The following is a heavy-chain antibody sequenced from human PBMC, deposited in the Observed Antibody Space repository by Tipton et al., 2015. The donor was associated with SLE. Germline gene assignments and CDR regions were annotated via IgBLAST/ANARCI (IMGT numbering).Heavy chain of an antibody. J-gene: IGHJ3*02. D-gene: IGHD2-21*01. V-gene: IGHV4-59*01. CDR1: GGSISSYY. CDR2: IYYSGST. Sequence: LRLSCTVSGGSISSYYWSWIRQPPGKGLEWIGYIYYSGSTNYNPSLKSRVTISVDTSKNQFSLKLSSVTAADTAVYYCARGIVVDIWGQGTMVTVSS. CDR3: ARGIVVDI.